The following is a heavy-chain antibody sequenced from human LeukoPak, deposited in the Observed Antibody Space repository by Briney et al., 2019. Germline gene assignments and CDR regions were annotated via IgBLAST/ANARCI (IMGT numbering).Heavy chain of an antibody. D-gene: IGHD2-8*02. Sequence: GGSLRLSCAASGFTFDDYAMHWVRQAPGKGLEWVSLITGDGGSTYYADSVKGRFTISRDNSENSLYLQMNSLRTEDTALYYCAKDGGTGSYSDYWGQGTLVTVSS. J-gene: IGHJ4*02. CDR3: AKDGGTGSYSDY. CDR2: ITGDGGST. V-gene: IGHV3-43*02. CDR1: GFTFDDYA.